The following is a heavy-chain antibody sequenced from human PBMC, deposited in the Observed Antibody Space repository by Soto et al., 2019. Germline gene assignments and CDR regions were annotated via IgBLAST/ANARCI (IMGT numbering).Heavy chain of an antibody. CDR1: GFTFSNYN. CDR2: IRDDASPV. D-gene: IGHD5-12*01. Sequence: EVQLVESGGGLVQPGGSLRLSCAASGFTFSNYNMNWVRQAPGKGLEWIALIRDDASPVYYADSVKGRFTISRDHAKTSLYLQMNSLRVEDTAVYYCARDSPYNGYPDIDYWGQGTLVTVSS. J-gene: IGHJ4*02. CDR3: ARDSPYNGYPDIDY. V-gene: IGHV3-48*01.